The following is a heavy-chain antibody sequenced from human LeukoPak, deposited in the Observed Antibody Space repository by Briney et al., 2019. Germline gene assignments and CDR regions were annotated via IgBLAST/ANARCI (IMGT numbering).Heavy chain of an antibody. Sequence: ASVKVSCMASGGTFSSYAISWVRPAPGQGLEWMGGIIPIFGTANYAQKFQGRVTITADESTSTAYMELSSLRSEDTAVYYCARDGEYCSSTSCANWFDPWGQGTLVTVSS. D-gene: IGHD2-2*01. CDR1: GGTFSSYA. V-gene: IGHV1-69*13. CDR3: ARDGEYCSSTSCANWFDP. J-gene: IGHJ5*02. CDR2: IIPIFGTA.